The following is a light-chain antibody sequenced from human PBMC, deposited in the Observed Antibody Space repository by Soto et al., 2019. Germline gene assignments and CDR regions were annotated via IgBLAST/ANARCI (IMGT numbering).Light chain of an antibody. Sequence: EIVLTQSPATLSLLPGERATLSCRASQSVGSSLAWYQHKAGQAPRLLLYDASNRATGIPARFSGSGSGTDFTLTISSLEPEDFAVYYCQQRSSCITFGQGTRLEIE. CDR1: QSVGSS. CDR3: QQRSSCIT. J-gene: IGKJ5*01. V-gene: IGKV3-11*01. CDR2: DAS.